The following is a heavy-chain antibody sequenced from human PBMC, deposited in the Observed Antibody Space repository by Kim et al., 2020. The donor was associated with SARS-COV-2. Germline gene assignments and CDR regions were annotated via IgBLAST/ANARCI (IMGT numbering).Heavy chain of an antibody. D-gene: IGHD3-9*01. V-gene: IGHV5-51*01. J-gene: IGHJ4*02. CDR1: GYSFTSYW. CDR3: ARTPGDDILTGYYPGYYFYY. Sequence: GESLKISCKGSGYSFTSYWIGWVRQMPGKGLEWMGIIYPGDSDTRYSPSFQGQVTISADKSISTAYLQWSSLKASDTAMYYCARTPGDDILTGYYPGYYFYYWGQGTLVTVSS. CDR2: IYPGDSDT.